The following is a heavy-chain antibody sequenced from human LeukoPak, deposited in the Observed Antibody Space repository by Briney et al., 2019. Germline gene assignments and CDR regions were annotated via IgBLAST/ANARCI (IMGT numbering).Heavy chain of an antibody. J-gene: IGHJ6*02. CDR2: ISGSGGST. Sequence: PGGSLRLSCAGSGFTFRSYAMSWVRQAPGKGLEWVSGISGSGGSTYYADSVKGRFTISRDNDRNSVYLQMNSLRVEDTAVYYCARGATDDSNDFYGLDVWGQGTRSPSP. V-gene: IGHV3-23*01. D-gene: IGHD4-11*01. CDR1: GFTFRSYA. CDR3: ARGATDDSNDFYGLDV.